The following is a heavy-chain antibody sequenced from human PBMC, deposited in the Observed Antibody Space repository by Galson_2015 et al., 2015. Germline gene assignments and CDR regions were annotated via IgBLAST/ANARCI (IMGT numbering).Heavy chain of an antibody. Sequence: QSGAEVKKPGESLKISCKGSGYSFTSYWIGWVRQMPGKGLEWMGIIYPGDSDTRYSPSFQGQVTISADKSISTAYLQWSSLKASDTAMYYCARQEGITMVQGGSHKIFDPWGQGTLVTVSS. CDR1: GYSFTSYW. D-gene: IGHD3-10*01. CDR3: ARQEGITMVQGGSHKIFDP. CDR2: IYPGDSDT. V-gene: IGHV5-51*01. J-gene: IGHJ5*02.